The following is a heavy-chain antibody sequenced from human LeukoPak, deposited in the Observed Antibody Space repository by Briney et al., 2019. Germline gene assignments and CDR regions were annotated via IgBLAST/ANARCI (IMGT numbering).Heavy chain of an antibody. CDR2: IYYRGST. CDR1: GGSISSSSYY. Sequence: SETLSLTCTVSGGSISSSSYYWGRIRQPPGTGPEWIGSIYYRGSTYYNPSLKSRVTISVDASKSQFSLKLSSVTAADTAVYYCAQFVWFGESYHDYWGQGTLVTVSS. V-gene: IGHV4-39*07. CDR3: AQFVWFGESYHDY. D-gene: IGHD3-10*01. J-gene: IGHJ4*02.